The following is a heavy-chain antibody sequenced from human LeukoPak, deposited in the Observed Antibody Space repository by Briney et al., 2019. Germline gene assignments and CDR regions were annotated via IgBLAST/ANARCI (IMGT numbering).Heavy chain of an antibody. CDR3: ARDAPNLYSGYNYYMDV. CDR1: GYTFTSYG. Sequence: ASVKVSCKASGYTFTSYGISWVRQAPGQGLEWMGGIIPIFGTANYAQKFQGRVTITADKSTSTAYMELSSLRSEDTAVYYCARDAPNLYSGYNYYMDVWGKGTTVTVSS. D-gene: IGHD5-12*01. CDR2: IIPIFGTA. V-gene: IGHV1-69*06. J-gene: IGHJ6*03.